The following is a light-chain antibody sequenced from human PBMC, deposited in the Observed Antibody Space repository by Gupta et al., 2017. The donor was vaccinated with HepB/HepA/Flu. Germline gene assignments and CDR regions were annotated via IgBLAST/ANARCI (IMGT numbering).Light chain of an antibody. CDR3: QQRNSYP. Sequence: IQLTQSPSFLSASVGARVTITCRASQGISSYFAWYQQKPGKAPTPLIYAASTFQSGVPSRFSCSGSLTEFTLTLSSLHPEDFATYYCQQRNSYPFGGGTKVEIK. CDR2: AAS. V-gene: IGKV1-9*01. J-gene: IGKJ4*01. CDR1: QGISSY.